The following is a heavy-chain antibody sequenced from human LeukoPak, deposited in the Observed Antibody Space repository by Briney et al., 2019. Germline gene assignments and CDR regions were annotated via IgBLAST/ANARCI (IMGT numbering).Heavy chain of an antibody. D-gene: IGHD3-10*01. V-gene: IGHV4-4*07. J-gene: IGHJ5*02. Sequence: SETLSLTCTVSGDSISSYYWSWIRQPAGKGLEWIGRIYTSGSTTYNPSLKSRVTMSVDTSKNQFSLKLSSVTAADTAVYYCARDSGTTGEVKFDPWGQGTLVTVSS. CDR3: ARDSGTTGEVKFDP. CDR2: IYTSGST. CDR1: GDSISSYY.